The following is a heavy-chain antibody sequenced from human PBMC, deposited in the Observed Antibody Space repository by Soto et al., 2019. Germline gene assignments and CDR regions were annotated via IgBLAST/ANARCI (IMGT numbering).Heavy chain of an antibody. CDR2: VSHRGNT. D-gene: IGHD3-16*02. Sequence: SETLSLTCGVSGVFIASDAYYWGWIRHHQGKGLEWIGYVSHRGNTYYNPSLKSRLTISLDTSKNQFYLHLTSVTAADTAVYYCARYRFTASWSKFDYWGQGTQVTVSS. CDR3: ARYRFTASWSKFDY. CDR1: GVFIASDAYY. J-gene: IGHJ4*02. V-gene: IGHV4-31*11.